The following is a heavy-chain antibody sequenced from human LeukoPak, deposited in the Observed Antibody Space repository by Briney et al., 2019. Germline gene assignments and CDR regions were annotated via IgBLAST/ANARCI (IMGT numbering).Heavy chain of an antibody. Sequence: SETLSLTCTVSGGSLSSSSFYWGWIRQPPGKGLEWIGSIYYSGSTYYNPSLKSRVTISVETSKNQFSLKRSSVTAADTAVYYCASDGRGAFLFAYWGQGTLVTVSS. CDR3: ASDGRGAFLFAY. CDR2: IYYSGST. D-gene: IGHD1-26*01. CDR1: GGSLSSSSFY. J-gene: IGHJ4*02. V-gene: IGHV4-39*07.